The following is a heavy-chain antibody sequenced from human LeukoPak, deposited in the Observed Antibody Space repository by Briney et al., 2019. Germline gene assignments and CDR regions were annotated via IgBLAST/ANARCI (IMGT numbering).Heavy chain of an antibody. Sequence: SVKVSCKASGGTFSSYAISWVRQAPGQGLEWMGGIIPIFGTANYAQKFQGRVTITADESTSTAYMELSSLRSEDTAVYHCATDDYGDYGGDYWGQGTLVTVSS. D-gene: IGHD4-17*01. J-gene: IGHJ4*02. CDR2: IIPIFGTA. CDR3: ATDDYGDYGGDY. CDR1: GGTFSSYA. V-gene: IGHV1-69*13.